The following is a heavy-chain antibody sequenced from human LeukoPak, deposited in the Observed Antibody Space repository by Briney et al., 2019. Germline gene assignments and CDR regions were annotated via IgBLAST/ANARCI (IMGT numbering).Heavy chain of an antibody. CDR3: ARQKCTSARCLTKNAFDI. CDR1: RSISGYD. D-gene: IGHD2-8*02. Sequence: SETLSLTRTVSRSISGYDWSWIRQPPGKGLEWIGYIYTSGSTNYKPSPERRGTLSVDTSKNQFSLYLRSVTAADTAFYYSARQKCTSARCLTKNAFDIWGQGTMVTVSS. J-gene: IGHJ3*02. CDR2: IYTSGST. V-gene: IGHV4-4*09.